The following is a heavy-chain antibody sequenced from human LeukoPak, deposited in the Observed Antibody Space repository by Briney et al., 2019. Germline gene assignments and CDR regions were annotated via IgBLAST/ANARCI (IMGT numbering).Heavy chain of an antibody. Sequence: ASVKVSCKASGYTFTGYYMHWVRQAPGQGLEWMGWINPNSGGTNYAQKFQGRVTMTRDTSISTAYMELSRLRSDDTAVYYCASVYCSSTSCYSDRIDYWGQGTLVTVSS. J-gene: IGHJ4*02. CDR1: GYTFTGYY. V-gene: IGHV1-2*02. CDR2: INPNSGGT. D-gene: IGHD2-2*02. CDR3: ASVYCSSTSCYSDRIDY.